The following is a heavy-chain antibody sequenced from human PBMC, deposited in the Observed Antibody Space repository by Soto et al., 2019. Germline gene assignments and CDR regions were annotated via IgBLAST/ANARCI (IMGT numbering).Heavy chain of an antibody. V-gene: IGHV4-59*08. D-gene: IGHD2-21*01. J-gene: IGHJ5*02. Sequence: QVQLRESGPGLVQPSETLSLTCTVSGGSISPYYWTWIRQPPGKGLEWVGYIYYAGTSSYNPSLKRRVTISPETSKSQISLRLTSVTAADTAVYYCARLGAYYQSLDPWGPGTLVTVSS. CDR1: GGSISPYY. CDR2: IYYAGTS. CDR3: ARLGAYYQSLDP.